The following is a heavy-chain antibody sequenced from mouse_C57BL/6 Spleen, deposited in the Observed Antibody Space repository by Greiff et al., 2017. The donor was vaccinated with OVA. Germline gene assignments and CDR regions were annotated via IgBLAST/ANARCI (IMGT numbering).Heavy chain of an antibody. CDR3: SREGELGWYFDV. J-gene: IGHJ1*03. CDR2: ISDGGSYT. Sequence: EVQRVESGGGLVKPGGSLKLSCAASGFTFSSYAMSWVRQTPEKRLEWVATISDGGSYTYYPDNVKGRFTISRDNAKNNLYLQLSHLKSEDTAMYYCSREGELGWYFDVWGTGTTVTVSS. V-gene: IGHV5-4*01. CDR1: GFTFSSYA. D-gene: IGHD3-3*01.